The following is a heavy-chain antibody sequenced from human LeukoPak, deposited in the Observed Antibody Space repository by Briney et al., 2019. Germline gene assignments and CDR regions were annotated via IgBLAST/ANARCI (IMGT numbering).Heavy chain of an antibody. CDR1: GFTFSTAW. CDR2: INGDGRRI. CDR3: ARDGSGWSFDY. J-gene: IGHJ4*02. Sequence: GGSLRLSCVASGFTFSTAWMHWARHTPGKGLVWVSHINGDGRRINYADSVKGRFTISRDNAKNTLYLQMDSLRAEDTAVYCCARDGSGWSFDYWGQGTLVTVSS. D-gene: IGHD6-19*01. V-gene: IGHV3-74*01.